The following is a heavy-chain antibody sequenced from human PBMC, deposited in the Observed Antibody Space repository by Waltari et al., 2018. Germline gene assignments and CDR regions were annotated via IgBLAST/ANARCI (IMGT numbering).Heavy chain of an antibody. CDR1: GGSVSSCSYY. CDR2: VYNSGST. V-gene: IGHV4-61*03. Sequence: QVQLHESGPGLVKPSETLSLTCPVSGGSVSSCSYYWSWLRQPPGKGLEWIGCVYNSGSTNCSPSLKSRVTISLNTSKNHFSLELSSVTAADTAIYYCAGVPLGKAEFDYWGQGTLVTVSS. CDR3: AGVPLGKAEFDY. D-gene: IGHD6-6*01. J-gene: IGHJ4*02.